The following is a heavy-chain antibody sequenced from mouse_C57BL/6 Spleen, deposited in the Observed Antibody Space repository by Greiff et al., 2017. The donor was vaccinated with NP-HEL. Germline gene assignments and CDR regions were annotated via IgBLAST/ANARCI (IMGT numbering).Heavy chain of an antibody. J-gene: IGHJ4*01. CDR3: AGQLRLYYYAMDY. D-gene: IGHD3-2*02. Sequence: VQLQQSGPELVKPGASVKIPCKASGYTFTDYNMDWVKQSHGKSLEWIGDINPNNGGTIYNQNFKGKATLTVDKSSSTAYMELRSLTSEDTAVYYCAGQLRLYYYAMDYWGQGTSVTVSS. V-gene: IGHV1-18*01. CDR1: GYTFTDYN. CDR2: INPNNGGT.